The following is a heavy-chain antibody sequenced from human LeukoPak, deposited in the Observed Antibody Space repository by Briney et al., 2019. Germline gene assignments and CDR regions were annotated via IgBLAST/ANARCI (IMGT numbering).Heavy chain of an antibody. CDR1: GFTFSSYA. D-gene: IGHD3-3*01. CDR3: AKVVPYYDFWSGYPFDY. V-gene: IGHV3-23*01. Sequence: GGSLRLSCAASGFTFSSYAMSWVRQAPGKVLEWVSAISGSGGSTYYADSVKGRFTISRDNSKNTLYLQMNSLRAEDTAVYYCAKVVPYYDFWSGYPFDYWGQGTLVTVSS. J-gene: IGHJ4*02. CDR2: ISGSGGST.